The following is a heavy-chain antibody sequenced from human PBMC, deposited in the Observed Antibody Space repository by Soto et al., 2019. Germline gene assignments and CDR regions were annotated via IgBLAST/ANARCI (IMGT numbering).Heavy chain of an antibody. CDR2: INAGNGNT. J-gene: IGHJ4*02. D-gene: IGHD3-10*01. Sequence: ASVKVSCKASGYTFTSYAMHWVRQAPGQRLEWMGWINAGNGNTKYSQKFQGRVTITRDTSASTAYMELSSLRSEDTAVYYCASARLLWFGELLFYFDYWGQGTLVTVSS. CDR3: ASARLLWFGELLFYFDY. CDR1: GYTFTSYA. V-gene: IGHV1-3*01.